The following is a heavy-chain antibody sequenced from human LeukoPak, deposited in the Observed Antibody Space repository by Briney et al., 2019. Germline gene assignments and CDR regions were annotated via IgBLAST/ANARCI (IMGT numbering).Heavy chain of an antibody. D-gene: IGHD4-11*01. V-gene: IGHV4-59*08. CDR1: GGSISSYY. Sequence: PSETLSLTCTVSGGSISSYYWSWIRQPPGRGLEWVGYIYYSGSTNYNPSLKSRVTISLDTSKNQFSLWLSSVTAADTAVYYCARQRNDYKGLYWYFDLWGRGTLVTVSS. J-gene: IGHJ2*01. CDR3: ARQRNDYKGLYWYFDL. CDR2: IYYSGST.